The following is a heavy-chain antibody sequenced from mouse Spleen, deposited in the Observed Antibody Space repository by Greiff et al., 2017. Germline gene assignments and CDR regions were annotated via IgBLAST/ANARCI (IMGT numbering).Heavy chain of an antibody. J-gene: IGHJ4*01. CDR1: GYSFTGYF. Sequence: EVQLKESGPELVKPGDSVKISCKASGYSFTGYFMNWVMQSHGKSLEWIGRINPYNGDTFYNQKFKGKATLTVDKSSSTAHMELRSLTSEDSAVYYCARDGGNTHYYAMDYWGQGTSVTVSS. V-gene: IGHV1-20*01. D-gene: IGHD2-1*01. CDR2: INPYNGDT. CDR3: ARDGGNTHYYAMDY.